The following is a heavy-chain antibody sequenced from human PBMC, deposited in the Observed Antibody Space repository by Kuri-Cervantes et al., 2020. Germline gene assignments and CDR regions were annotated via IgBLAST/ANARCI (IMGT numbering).Heavy chain of an antibody. J-gene: IGHJ4*02. CDR1: GFTFSKYS. Sequence: GESLKISCAASGFTFSKYSMNWVRQAPGKGLEWVSYISSSSSTIYYADSVKGRFTISRDNAKNSLYLQMNSLRAEDTALYYCAKAGQQLVAYYFDYWGQGTLVTVSS. CDR2: ISSSSSTI. CDR3: AKAGQQLVAYYFDY. V-gene: IGHV3-48*04. D-gene: IGHD6-13*01.